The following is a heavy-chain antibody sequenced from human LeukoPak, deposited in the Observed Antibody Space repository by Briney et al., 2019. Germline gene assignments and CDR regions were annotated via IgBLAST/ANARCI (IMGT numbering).Heavy chain of an antibody. CDR2: ISGSGGST. Sequence: GGSLRLSCAASGFTFSSYEMNWVRQAPGKGLEWVSAISGSGGSTYYADSVKGRFTISRDNSKNTLYLQMNSLRAEDTAVYYCAKGSVKYSSSWYAYWGQGTLVTVSS. J-gene: IGHJ4*02. CDR3: AKGSVKYSSSWYAY. CDR1: GFTFSSYE. V-gene: IGHV3-23*01. D-gene: IGHD6-13*01.